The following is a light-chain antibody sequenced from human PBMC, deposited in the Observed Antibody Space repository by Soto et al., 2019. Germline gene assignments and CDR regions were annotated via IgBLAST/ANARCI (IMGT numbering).Light chain of an antibody. V-gene: IGKV1-6*01. CDR2: AAS. CDR1: QGIRND. CDR3: LQDYNYPLT. J-gene: IGKJ1*01. Sequence: AIQMTQSPSSLSASVGDRVTITCRASQGIRNDLGWYQQKPGKAPKLLIYAASSLQSGVPSRFSGSGSGTDFTLTISNLQPEDFATYYFLQDYNYPLTFGQGTKVEIK.